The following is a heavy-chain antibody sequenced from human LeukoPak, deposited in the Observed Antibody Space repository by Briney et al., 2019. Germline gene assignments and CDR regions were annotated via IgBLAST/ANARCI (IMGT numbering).Heavy chain of an antibody. CDR2: ISGSGGST. CDR3: AKSGYSSSWSNAAVYNWFDP. V-gene: IGHV3-23*01. CDR1: GFTFSSYG. Sequence: GGTLRLSCAASGFTFSSYGLNWVRQAPGKGLEWVSVISGSGGSTYYADSVKGRFTISRDNSKNTLYLQMNSLRAEDTAVYYCAKSGYSSSWSNAAVYNWFDPWGQGTLVTVSA. J-gene: IGHJ5*02. D-gene: IGHD6-13*01.